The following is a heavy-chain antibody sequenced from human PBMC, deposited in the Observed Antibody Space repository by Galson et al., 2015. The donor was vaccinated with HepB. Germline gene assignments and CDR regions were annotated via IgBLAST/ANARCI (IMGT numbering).Heavy chain of an antibody. CDR1: ADSVSNNNAA. J-gene: IGHJ6*02. D-gene: IGHD2-15*01. CDR2: TYCRAKWYN. CDR3: ARVGGTIYYYGVDV. Sequence: CAISADSVSNNNAAWYWIRQSPSRGLEWLGRTYCRAKWYNDYAVSVRSRININPDTSKNHSSLQLNTVTPEDTAVSYCARVGGTIYYYGVDVWGQGTTVTVS. V-gene: IGHV6-1*01.